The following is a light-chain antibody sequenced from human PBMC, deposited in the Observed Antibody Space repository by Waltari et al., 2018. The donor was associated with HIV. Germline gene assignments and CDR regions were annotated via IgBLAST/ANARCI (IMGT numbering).Light chain of an antibody. CDR2: EVN. V-gene: IGLV2-8*01. Sequence: QSALTQPPSASGSPGQSVTISCTGTSSDVAGYNYVSWYQQHPGKAPKLIIYEVNKRPSGVPDLFAGYKSGNTASLTVSGLQAEDEADYYCSSYAGTRYVFGTGTKVTVL. CDR1: SSDVAGYNY. CDR3: SSYAGTRYV. J-gene: IGLJ1*01.